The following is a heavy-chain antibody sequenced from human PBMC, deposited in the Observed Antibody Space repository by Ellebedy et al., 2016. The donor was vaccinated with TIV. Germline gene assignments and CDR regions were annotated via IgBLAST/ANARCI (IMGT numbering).Heavy chain of an antibody. Sequence: GGSLRLSCATSGFTFSSYSMHWVRQAPGKGLEWVAVIWYDGRNEHYADSVRGRFIVSRDNSKNTLYMQMNSLRAEDTAVYYCARDKNTGYIDYWGQGALVTVSS. V-gene: IGHV3-33*08. CDR3: ARDKNTGYIDY. D-gene: IGHD2-8*02. CDR1: GFTFSSYS. J-gene: IGHJ4*02. CDR2: IWYDGRNE.